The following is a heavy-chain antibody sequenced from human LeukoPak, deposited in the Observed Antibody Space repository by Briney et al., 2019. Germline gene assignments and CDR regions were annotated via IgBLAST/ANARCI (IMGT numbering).Heavy chain of an antibody. V-gene: IGHV3-7*05. CDR3: ARDSGYNAFDY. D-gene: IGHD5-12*01. J-gene: IGHJ4*02. CDR1: GFTFSNSW. Sequence: GGSLRLSCADSGFTFSNSWMAWVRQAPERGLEWVANINQDGSAKTCVDSVKGRFTISRDNAKNSLYLQMNSLRAEDTAVYYCARDSGYNAFDYWGQGTLVTVSS. CDR2: INQDGSAK.